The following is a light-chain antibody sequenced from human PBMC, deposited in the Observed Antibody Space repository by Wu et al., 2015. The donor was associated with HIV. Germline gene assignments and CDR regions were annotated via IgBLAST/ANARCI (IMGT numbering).Light chain of an antibody. V-gene: IGKV3D-20*02. CDR1: QSVSSSY. CDR2: GAS. J-gene: IGKJ5*01. CDR3: QQHTNWPLT. Sequence: EIVLTQSPGTLSLSPGERATLSCRASQSVSSSYLAWYQQKPGQAPRLLIYGASSRATGIPDRFSGSGSGTDFTLTISRLEPEDSAVYYCQQHTNWPLTFGQGTRLEIK.